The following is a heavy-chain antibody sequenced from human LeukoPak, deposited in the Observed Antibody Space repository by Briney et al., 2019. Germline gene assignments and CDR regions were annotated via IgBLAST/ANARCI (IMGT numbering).Heavy chain of an antibody. CDR1: GVSIRSSSYY. Sequence: PSATLSLTCSVSGVSIRSSSYYWGWIRQPPGKGLEWIGTIYYSGITYYNPSLKSRVTMSVDTSKNQFSLKLSSVTAADTAVYYCARQRGLAASLDWFDPWGQGTLVTVSS. V-gene: IGHV4-39*01. J-gene: IGHJ5*02. CDR3: ARQRGLAASLDWFDP. D-gene: IGHD2-15*01. CDR2: IYYSGIT.